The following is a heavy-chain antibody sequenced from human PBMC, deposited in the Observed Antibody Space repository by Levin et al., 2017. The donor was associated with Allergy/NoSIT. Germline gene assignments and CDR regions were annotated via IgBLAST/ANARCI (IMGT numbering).Heavy chain of an antibody. CDR2: ISYDGSSE. J-gene: IGHJ3*02. CDR1: GFTFRDFG. D-gene: IGHD4-17*01. V-gene: IGHV3-30*03. CDR3: ETFDYAGTPDPFDI. Sequence: GESLKISCAASGFTFRDFGMHWVRQAPGKGLEWVAVISYDGSSESYADPVKGRFTISRDNSKNTVYLQMNSLRLEDTAIYYCETFDYAGTPDPFDIWGQGTMVTVSA.